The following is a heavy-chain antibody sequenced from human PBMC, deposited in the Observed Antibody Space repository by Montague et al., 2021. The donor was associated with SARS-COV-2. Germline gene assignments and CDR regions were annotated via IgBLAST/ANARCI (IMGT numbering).Heavy chain of an antibody. CDR1: GISLSTSGVG. D-gene: IGHD3-10*01. J-gene: IGHJ5*02. V-gene: IGHV2-5*02. CDR2: IYWDDDE. CDR3: APLGLDSRSYYTPHNWFDP. Sequence: PALVKPTQTLTLTCTFSGISLSTSGVGVVWIRQPPGKALEWLALIYWDDDERYSPSMRSRLTITKDTSENQVVLRMTNMDPMDTATYYCAPLGLDSRSYYTPHNWFDPWGQGILVTVSS.